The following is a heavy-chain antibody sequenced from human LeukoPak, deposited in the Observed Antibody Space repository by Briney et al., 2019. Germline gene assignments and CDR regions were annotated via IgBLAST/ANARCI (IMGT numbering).Heavy chain of an antibody. CDR3: ARGSRIFGVVTLDP. J-gene: IGHJ5*02. V-gene: IGHV3-23*01. D-gene: IGHD3-3*01. CDR2: ISGSGGST. Sequence: SGGSLRLSCAASGFTFSSYAMSWVRQAPGKGLEWVSAISGSGGSTYYADSVKGRFTISRDNSKNTLYLQMNSLRDEDTAVYYCARGSRIFGVVTLDPWGQGTLVTVSS. CDR1: GFTFSSYA.